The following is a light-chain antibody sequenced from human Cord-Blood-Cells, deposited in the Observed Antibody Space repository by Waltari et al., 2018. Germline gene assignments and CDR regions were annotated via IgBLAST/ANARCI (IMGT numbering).Light chain of an antibody. CDR3: SSYTSSSTRV. Sequence: QSALTPPASVSGSPGQSITISCTGTSSDVGGYNYVSSYQQHPGKAPNLMIYDVSNRPSGVSKRFSGSKSGNTASLTISGLQAEDEADYYCSSYTSSSTRVFGGGTKLTVL. J-gene: IGLJ2*01. CDR2: DVS. CDR1: SSDVGGYNY. V-gene: IGLV2-14*01.